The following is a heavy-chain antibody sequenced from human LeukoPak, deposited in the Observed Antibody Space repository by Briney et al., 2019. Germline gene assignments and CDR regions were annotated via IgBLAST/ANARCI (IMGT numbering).Heavy chain of an antibody. Sequence: GGSLRLSCAASGFTFSSYGMHWVRQAPGKGLEWVAVIWYDGSNKYYADSVKGRFTISRDNSKNTLYLQMNSLRAEDTAVYYCAKDSRFGPRKQLVRTYFDYWGQGTLVTVSS. D-gene: IGHD6-13*01. CDR3: AKDSRFGPRKQLVRTYFDY. CDR1: GFTFSSYG. CDR2: IWYDGSNK. V-gene: IGHV3-33*06. J-gene: IGHJ4*02.